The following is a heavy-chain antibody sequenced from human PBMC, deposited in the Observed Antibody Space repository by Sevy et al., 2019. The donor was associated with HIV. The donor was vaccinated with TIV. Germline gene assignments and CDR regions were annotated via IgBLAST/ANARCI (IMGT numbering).Heavy chain of an antibody. Sequence: GGSLRLSCAASGFTFSGSAMHWVRQASGKGLEWVGRIRSKANSYATAYAASVKGRFTISRDDSKNTAYLQMNSLKTGDTAVYYCTSFYCSSTSCYGYWGQGTLVTVSS. V-gene: IGHV3-73*01. J-gene: IGHJ4*02. D-gene: IGHD2-2*01. CDR1: GFTFSGSA. CDR3: TSFYCSSTSCYGY. CDR2: IRSKANSYAT.